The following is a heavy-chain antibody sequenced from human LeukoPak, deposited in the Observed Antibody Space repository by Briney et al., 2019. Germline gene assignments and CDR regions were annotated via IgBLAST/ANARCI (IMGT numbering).Heavy chain of an antibody. J-gene: IGHJ3*02. V-gene: IGHV3-64D*09. D-gene: IGHD5-24*01. Sequence: GGSLRLSCSASGFTFSGYAMHWVRQAPGKGLECVSAISSYGGSTYYTDSVKGRFTISRDNSKNTLYLQMSSLRAEDTAVYYCVKDEVKSRDGYNLCAFDIWGQGTTVTVSS. CDR2: ISSYGGST. CDR1: GFTFSGYA. CDR3: VKDEVKSRDGYNLCAFDI.